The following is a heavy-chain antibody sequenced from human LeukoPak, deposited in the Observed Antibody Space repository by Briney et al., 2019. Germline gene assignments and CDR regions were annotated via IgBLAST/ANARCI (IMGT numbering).Heavy chain of an antibody. CDR3: TKTPYYDFWSGPITPSYYYMDV. D-gene: IGHD3-3*01. J-gene: IGHJ6*03. CDR1: GFTFDDYG. V-gene: IGHV3-23*01. CDR2: ISGSGGST. Sequence: PGGSLRLSCAASGFTFDDYGMSWVRQAPGKGLEWVSAISGSGGSTYYADSVKGRFTISRDNSKNTLYLQMNSLRAEDTAVYYCTKTPYYDFWSGPITPSYYYMDVWGKGTTVTVSS.